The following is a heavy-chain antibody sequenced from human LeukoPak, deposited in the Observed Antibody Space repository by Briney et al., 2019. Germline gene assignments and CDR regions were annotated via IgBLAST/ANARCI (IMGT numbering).Heavy chain of an antibody. Sequence: SETLSLTCAVYGGSFSGYYWSWIRQPPGKGLEWIGEINHSGSTNYNPSLKSRVTISVDTSKNQFSLKLSSVTAADTAVYYCASRGRLLWFGELLSTFDYWGQGTLVTVSS. CDR2: INHSGST. D-gene: IGHD3-10*01. J-gene: IGHJ4*02. V-gene: IGHV4-34*01. CDR1: GGSFSGYY. CDR3: ASRGRLLWFGELLSTFDY.